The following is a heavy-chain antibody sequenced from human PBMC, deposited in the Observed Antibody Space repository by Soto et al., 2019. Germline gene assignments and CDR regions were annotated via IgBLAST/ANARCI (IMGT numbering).Heavy chain of an antibody. Sequence: QVQLVESGGGVVQPGRSLRLSCAASGFTFSSYGMHWVRQAPGKGLEWVAVISYDGSNKYYADSVKGRFTISRDNSKNTLXLXXXXXXXXXTAVYYCAXDPXXXGGSCFDYWGQGTLVTVSS. CDR3: AXDPXXXGGSCFDY. CDR1: GFTFSSYG. V-gene: IGHV3-30*18. J-gene: IGHJ4*02. CDR2: ISYDGSNK. D-gene: IGHD2-15*01.